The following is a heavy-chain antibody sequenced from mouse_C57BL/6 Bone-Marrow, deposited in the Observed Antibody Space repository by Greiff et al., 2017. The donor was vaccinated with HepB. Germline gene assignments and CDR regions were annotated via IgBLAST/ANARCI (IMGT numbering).Heavy chain of an antibody. Sequence: QVQLQQPGAELVMPGASVTLSCKASGYTFTSSWMHWVKQRPGQGLEWIGEIDPSDSYTNYNQKFKGKSTLTVDKSSSTAYMQLSSLTSEDSAVYYCARRVTGAWFAYWGQGTLVTVSA. D-gene: IGHD4-1*01. CDR2: IDPSDSYT. CDR3: ARRVTGAWFAY. J-gene: IGHJ3*01. CDR1: GYTFTSSW. V-gene: IGHV1-69*01.